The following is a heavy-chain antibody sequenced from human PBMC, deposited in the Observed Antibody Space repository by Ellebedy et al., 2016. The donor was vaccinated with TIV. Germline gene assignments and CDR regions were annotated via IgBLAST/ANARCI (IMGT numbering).Heavy chain of an antibody. J-gene: IGHJ4*02. CDR2: IYYSGST. Sequence: SETLSLTXTVSGGSISSGGYYWSWIRQHPGKGLEWIGYIYYSGSTYYNPSLKSRVTISVDTSKNQFSLKLSSVTAADTAVYYCARGVPAAMGFDYWGQGTLVTVSS. CDR1: GGSISSGGYY. D-gene: IGHD2-2*01. CDR3: ARGVPAAMGFDY. V-gene: IGHV4-31*03.